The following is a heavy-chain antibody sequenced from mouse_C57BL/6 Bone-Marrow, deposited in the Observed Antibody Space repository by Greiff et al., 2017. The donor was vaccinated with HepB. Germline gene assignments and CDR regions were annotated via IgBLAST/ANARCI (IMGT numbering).Heavy chain of an antibody. CDR2: INYDGSST. CDR3: ARVADYAMDY. V-gene: IGHV5-16*01. Sequence: EVKVVESEGGLVQPGSSMKLSCTASGFTFSDYYMAWVRQVPEKGLEWVANINYDGSSTYYLDSLKSRFIISRDNAKNILYLQMSSLKSEDTATYYCARVADYAMDYWGQGTSVTVSS. CDR1: GFTFSDYY. J-gene: IGHJ4*01.